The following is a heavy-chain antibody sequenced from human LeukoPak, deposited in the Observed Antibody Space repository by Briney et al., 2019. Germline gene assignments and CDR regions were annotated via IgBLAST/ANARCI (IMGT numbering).Heavy chain of an antibody. D-gene: IGHD2-15*01. J-gene: IGHJ4*02. CDR3: ARAPPGRDQLGGFDF. CDR1: GFTFSSYS. CDR2: ISRSSSYI. V-gene: IGHV3-21*01. Sequence: PGGSLRLSCAGSGFTFSSYSMNWVRQAPGKGLQWVSSISRSSSYIYYADSVKGRFTISRDNARNSLYLQMNSLRAEDTAVYYCARAPPGRDQLGGFDFWGQGIRVTVSS.